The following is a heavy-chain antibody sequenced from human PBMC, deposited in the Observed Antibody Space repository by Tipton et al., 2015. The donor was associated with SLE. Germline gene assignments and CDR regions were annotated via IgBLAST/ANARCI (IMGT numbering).Heavy chain of an antibody. CDR1: GFTFDDYG. V-gene: IGHV3-20*04. D-gene: IGHD3-10*01. J-gene: IGHJ3*02. CDR2: INWSGGST. Sequence: GSLRLSCAASGFTFDDYGMSWVRQAPGKGLEWVSGINWSGGSTGYADSVKGRFTISRDNAKNSLYLQMNSLRAADTAFYYCARDRVATVVRGVIRDAFDIWGHGTMVTVSS. CDR3: ARDRVATVVRGVIRDAFDI.